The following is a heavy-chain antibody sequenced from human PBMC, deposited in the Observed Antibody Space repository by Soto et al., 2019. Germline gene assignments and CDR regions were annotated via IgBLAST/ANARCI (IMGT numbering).Heavy chain of an antibody. CDR3: AKDIPIAAAGNYPIDY. V-gene: IGHV3-23*01. J-gene: IGHJ4*02. CDR1: GFTFSSYA. Sequence: GGSLRLSCAASGFTFSSYAMSWVRQAPGKGLEWVSASSGSGGSTYYADSVKGRFTISRDNSKNKLYLQMNSLRAEETAVYYSAKDIPIAAAGNYPIDYWGQGTLVTVSP. D-gene: IGHD6-13*01. CDR2: SSGSGGST.